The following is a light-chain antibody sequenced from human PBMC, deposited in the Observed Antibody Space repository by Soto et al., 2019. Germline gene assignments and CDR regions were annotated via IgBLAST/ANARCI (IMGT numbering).Light chain of an antibody. J-gene: IGLJ3*02. CDR3: TAWDDRLRGWM. V-gene: IGLV1-47*02. CDR2: DNS. Sequence: QSVLTQPPSVSAAPGQKVTISCSGSSSNIGNNYVSWYQQLPGTAPKLLISDNSQRPSGVPDRFSGSRSGTSASLAISGLRSEDEADYYCTAWDDRLRGWMFGGGTKLTVL. CDR1: SSNIGNNY.